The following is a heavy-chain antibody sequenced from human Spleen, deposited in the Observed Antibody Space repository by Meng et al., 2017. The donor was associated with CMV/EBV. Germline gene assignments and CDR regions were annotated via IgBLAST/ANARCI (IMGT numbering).Heavy chain of an antibody. CDR2: IYPGDSDT. Sequence: KVSCKGSGYSFTSYWIGWVRQMPGKGLEWMGIIYPGDSDTRYSPSFQGQVTISADKSISTAYLQWSSLKASDTAMYYCARQPYYYDSSGYFDYWGQGTLVTVSS. CDR1: GYSFTSYW. V-gene: IGHV5-51*01. J-gene: IGHJ4*02. D-gene: IGHD3-22*01. CDR3: ARQPYYYDSSGYFDY.